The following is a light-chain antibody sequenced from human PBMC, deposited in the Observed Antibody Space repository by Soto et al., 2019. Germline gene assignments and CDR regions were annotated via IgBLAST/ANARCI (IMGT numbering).Light chain of an antibody. CDR2: DAS. V-gene: IGKV3-11*01. J-gene: IGKJ2*01. Sequence: EIVLTHSPATLSLSPGERATLSCRASQSVSSYLAWYQQKPGQAPRLLIYDASNRATGIPARFSGSGSGTAFTLTISSLEPEAIEVYYGQQRSNWPPYTFGQGTKLEIK. CDR3: QQRSNWPPYT. CDR1: QSVSSY.